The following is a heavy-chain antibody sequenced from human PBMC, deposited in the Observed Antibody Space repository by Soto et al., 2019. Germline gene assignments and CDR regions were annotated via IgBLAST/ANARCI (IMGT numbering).Heavy chain of an antibody. CDR2: IYYSGST. D-gene: IGHD3-16*01. V-gene: IGHV4-31*03. Sequence: QVQLQESGPGLVKPSQTLSLTCTVSGGSISSGGYYWSWIRQHPGKGLEWIGYIYYSGSTYSNPSLKSRVTISVDTAKTQFSLKLSSVTAADTAVYYCARVGGSHWFDPWGQGTLVTVSS. J-gene: IGHJ5*02. CDR1: GGSISSGGYY. CDR3: ARVGGSHWFDP.